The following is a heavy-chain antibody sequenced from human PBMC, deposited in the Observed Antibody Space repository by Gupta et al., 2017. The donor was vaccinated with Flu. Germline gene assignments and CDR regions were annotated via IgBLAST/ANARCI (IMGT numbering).Heavy chain of an antibody. CDR1: GFTFSSYG. V-gene: IGHV3-33*01. D-gene: IGHD3-10*01. CDR2: IWYDGSNK. CDR3: ARERGITMVRGGLDY. Sequence: QVQLVESGGGVVQPGRSLRLSCAASGFTFSSYGMHWVRQAPGKGLEWVAVIWYDGSNKYYADSVKGRFTISRDNSKNTLYLQMNSLRAEDTAVYYCARERGITMVRGGLDYWGQGTLVTVSS. J-gene: IGHJ4*02.